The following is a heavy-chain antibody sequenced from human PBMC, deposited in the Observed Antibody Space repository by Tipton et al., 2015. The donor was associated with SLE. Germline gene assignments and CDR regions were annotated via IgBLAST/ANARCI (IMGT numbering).Heavy chain of an antibody. D-gene: IGHD2-15*01. CDR2: MNPNSGNT. Sequence: QLVQSGAEVKKPGASVKVSCKASGYTFTRYYIHWVRQAPGQGLEWMGWMNPNSGNTGYAQKFQGRVTMTRNTPISTAYMELSSLRSEDTAVYYCARGRYCSGGSCYSDWFDPRGQGTLVTVSS. CDR1: GYTFTRYY. J-gene: IGHJ5*02. CDR3: ARGRYCSGGSCYSDWFDP. V-gene: IGHV1-8*01.